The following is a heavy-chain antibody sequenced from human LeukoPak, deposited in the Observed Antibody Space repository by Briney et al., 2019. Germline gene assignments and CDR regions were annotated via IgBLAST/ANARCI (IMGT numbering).Heavy chain of an antibody. Sequence: GGSLRLSCAASGFTFSTYSMNWVRQAPGKGLEWVGFIRSKAYGGTTEYAASVKGRFTISRDDSKSIAYLQINSLKTEDTAVYYCTRGRSSSWRRGYYFDYWGQGTLVTVSS. V-gene: IGHV3-49*04. CDR2: IRSKAYGGTT. CDR1: GFTFSTYS. D-gene: IGHD6-13*01. J-gene: IGHJ4*02. CDR3: TRGRSSSWRRGYYFDY.